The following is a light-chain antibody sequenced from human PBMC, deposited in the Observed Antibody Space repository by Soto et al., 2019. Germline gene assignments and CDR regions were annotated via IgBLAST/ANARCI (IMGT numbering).Light chain of an antibody. CDR3: QQLNSYPLT. Sequence: QLTQSPSSLSASVGDRVTITCRASQGISSYLAWYQQKPGKAPKLLIYAASTLQSGVPSRVSGSGSGTDYTLTISSLQPEDFATYYCQQLNSYPLTFGGGTKVEIK. CDR1: QGISSY. J-gene: IGKJ4*01. V-gene: IGKV1-9*01. CDR2: AAS.